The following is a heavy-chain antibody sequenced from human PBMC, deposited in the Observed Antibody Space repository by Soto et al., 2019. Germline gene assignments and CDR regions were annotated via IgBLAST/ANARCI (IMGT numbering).Heavy chain of an antibody. CDR3: AREWLVPGMDV. CDR1: GFTFSSYA. Sequence: QVQLVESGGGVVQPGRSLRLSCAASGFTFSSYAMHWVRQAPGKGLEWVAVISYDGSNKYYADSVKGRFTISRDNSKNTLYLQMNSLRAEDTAVYYCAREWLVPGMDVWGQGTTVTVSS. V-gene: IGHV3-30-3*01. D-gene: IGHD6-19*01. J-gene: IGHJ6*02. CDR2: ISYDGSNK.